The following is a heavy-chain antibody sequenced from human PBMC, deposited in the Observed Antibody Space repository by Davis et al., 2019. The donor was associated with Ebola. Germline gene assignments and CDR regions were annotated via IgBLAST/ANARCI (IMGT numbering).Heavy chain of an antibody. Sequence: GESLKISCAASGFTFSSYSMNWVRQAPGKGLEWVSYISSSGSTIYYADSVKGRFTISRDNAKNSLYLQMNSLRAEDTAVYYCAREGYWGTSFDYWGQGTLVTVSS. CDR1: GFTFSSYS. CDR3: AREGYWGTSFDY. J-gene: IGHJ4*02. V-gene: IGHV3-48*04. D-gene: IGHD3-22*01. CDR2: ISSSGSTI.